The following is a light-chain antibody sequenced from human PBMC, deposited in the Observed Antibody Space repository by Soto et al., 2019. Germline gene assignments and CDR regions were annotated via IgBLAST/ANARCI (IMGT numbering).Light chain of an antibody. CDR2: GNN. CDR1: SSNIGAGFD. Sequence: QSALTQSPSVSGAPGQSVSISCTGTSSNIGAGFDVHWYQQVPATAPKLLIYGNNNRPSGVPDRFSGSKSGTSASLAITGLQPEDDAYYYYHSYSTNRSLAAVFGTGTKLTVL. CDR3: HSYSTNRSLAAV. V-gene: IGLV1-40*01. J-gene: IGLJ1*01.